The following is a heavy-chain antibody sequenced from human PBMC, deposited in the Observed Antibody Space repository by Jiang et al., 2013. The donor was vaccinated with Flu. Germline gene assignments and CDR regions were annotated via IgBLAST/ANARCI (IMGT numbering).Heavy chain of an antibody. J-gene: IGHJ6*02. CDR3: ASYTTRVKIIRGVPTLDGMDV. Sequence: QSGSELKKPGAVSEGFLQGFWIQLPQLCYELGATGPSDRGVEWMGWISTNTGKSTYAQAFTGRFDFSLDTSVTTAYLQISSLKPEDTAVYFCASYTTRVKIIRGVPTLDGMDVWGQGTTVSVSS. V-gene: IGHV7-4-1*02. CDR1: IQLPQLC. D-gene: IGHD3-10*01. CDR2: ISTNTGKS.